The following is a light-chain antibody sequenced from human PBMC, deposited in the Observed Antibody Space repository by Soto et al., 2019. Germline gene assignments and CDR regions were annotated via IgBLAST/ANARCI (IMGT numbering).Light chain of an antibody. CDR3: QQYNNWPRAT. J-gene: IGKJ4*01. CDR1: QSISSN. V-gene: IGKV3-15*01. Sequence: EIVMTHSPATLSVSPGERATLSCRASQSISSNLAWYQQKPGQAPRLLMFRTSSRATGFPARFSGSGSGTEFNLTISSLQSEDCGVYYCQQYNNWPRATFGGGTKVEIK. CDR2: RTS.